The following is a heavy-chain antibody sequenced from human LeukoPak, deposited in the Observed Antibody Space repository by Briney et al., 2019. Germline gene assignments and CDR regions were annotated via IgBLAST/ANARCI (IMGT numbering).Heavy chain of an antibody. CDR3: ASGGFGATTWFDP. Sequence: SQTLSLTCAVSGGSISSGGYSWSWIRQPPGKGLEWIGYIYHSGSTYYNPSLKSRVTISVDRSKNQFSLKLSSVTAADTAVYYCASGGFGATTWFDPWGQGTLVTVSS. J-gene: IGHJ5*02. CDR2: IYHSGST. CDR1: GGSISSGGYS. V-gene: IGHV4-30-2*01. D-gene: IGHD3-10*01.